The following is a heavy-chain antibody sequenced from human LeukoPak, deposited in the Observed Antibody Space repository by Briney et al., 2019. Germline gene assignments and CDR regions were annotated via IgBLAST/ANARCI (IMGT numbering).Heavy chain of an antibody. Sequence: GGSLRLSCAASGFTFSTYTMSWVRQAPGKGLEWVSTISGSGGNTYYADSVKGRFTISRDTSKNTLYLQMNSPRAEDTAVYYCAKDMYYDSSGPVFDYWGQGTLVTVSS. CDR2: ISGSGGNT. D-gene: IGHD3-22*01. J-gene: IGHJ4*02. V-gene: IGHV3-23*01. CDR1: GFTFSTYT. CDR3: AKDMYYDSSGPVFDY.